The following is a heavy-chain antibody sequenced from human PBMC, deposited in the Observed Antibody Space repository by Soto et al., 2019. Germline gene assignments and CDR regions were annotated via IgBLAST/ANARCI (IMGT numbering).Heavy chain of an antibody. D-gene: IGHD1-26*01. CDR1: GFTFDDYA. J-gene: IGHJ6*02. V-gene: IGHV3-9*01. CDR2: ISWNSGSI. Sequence: GGSLRLSCAASGFTFDDYAMHWVRQAPGKGLEWVSGISWNSGSIGYADSVKGRFTISRDNAKNSLYLQMNSLRAEDTALYYGAKDIVDSGSYYYYGMDVWGQGTTVTVSS. CDR3: AKDIVDSGSYYYYGMDV.